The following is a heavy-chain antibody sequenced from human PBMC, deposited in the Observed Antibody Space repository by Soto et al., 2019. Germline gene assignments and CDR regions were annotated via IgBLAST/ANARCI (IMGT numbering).Heavy chain of an antibody. Sequence: GGSLRLSCAASGFTFSSHGMHWVRQAPGKGLEWVAVIWYDGSNKYYADSVKGRFTISRDNSKNTLYLQMNSLRAEDTAVYYCARASNYGDQRDAFDIWGQGTMVTVSS. D-gene: IGHD4-17*01. J-gene: IGHJ3*02. CDR3: ARASNYGDQRDAFDI. V-gene: IGHV3-33*01. CDR2: IWYDGSNK. CDR1: GFTFSSHG.